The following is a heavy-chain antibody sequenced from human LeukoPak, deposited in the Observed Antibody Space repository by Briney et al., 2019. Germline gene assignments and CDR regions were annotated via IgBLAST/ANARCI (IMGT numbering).Heavy chain of an antibody. Sequence: SETLSLTCAVYGGSFSGYYWSWIRQPPGKGLEWIGYIYYNGNTNYNSSLRSRVTISVDTSKNQFSLKLTSVSAADTAIYYCAKGGWSLDSWGQGTLVTVSS. D-gene: IGHD6-19*01. CDR1: GGSFSGYY. V-gene: IGHV4-59*01. CDR2: IYYNGNT. J-gene: IGHJ4*02. CDR3: AKGGWSLDS.